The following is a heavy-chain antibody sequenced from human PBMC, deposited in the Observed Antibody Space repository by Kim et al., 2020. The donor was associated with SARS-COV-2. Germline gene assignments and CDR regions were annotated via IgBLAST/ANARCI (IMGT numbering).Heavy chain of an antibody. D-gene: IGHD2-21*01. V-gene: IGHV4-59*09. J-gene: IGHJ4*02. CDR2: GST. CDR3: ARGLWTFDY. Sequence: GSTTYKPPPNSRVTIAIDPSKNQFTLKLDSVTAADTAVYYCARGLWTFDYWGQGTLVTVSS.